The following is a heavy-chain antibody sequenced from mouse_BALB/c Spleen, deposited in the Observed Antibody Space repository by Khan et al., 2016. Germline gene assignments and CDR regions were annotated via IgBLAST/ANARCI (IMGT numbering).Heavy chain of an antibody. D-gene: IGHD2-4*01. CDR2: ISCYNGAT. V-gene: IGHV1S34*01. J-gene: IGHJ4*01. Sequence: LVKTGASVKISCKASGYSFTGYYMHWVKQSHGKSLEWFGYISCYNGATNYNQKFKGKATSTVDTSSSTAYMQFTSLTYDDSAVYYCARGDYDGYYAMDYWGQGTSVTVSS. CDR3: ARGDYDGYYAMDY. CDR1: GYSFTGYY.